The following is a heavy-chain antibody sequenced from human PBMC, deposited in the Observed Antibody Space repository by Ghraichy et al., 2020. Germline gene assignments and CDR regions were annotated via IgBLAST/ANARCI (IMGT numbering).Heavy chain of an antibody. Sequence: SETLSLTCAVYGGSFSGYYWSWIRQPPGKGLEWIGEINHSGSTNYNPSLKSRVTISVDTSKNQFSLKPSSVTAADTAVYYCARDSSTSRYSYYYYMDVWGKGTTVTVSS. CDR1: GGSFSGYY. J-gene: IGHJ6*03. D-gene: IGHD2-2*01. CDR3: ARDSSTSRYSYYYYMDV. V-gene: IGHV4-34*01. CDR2: INHSGST.